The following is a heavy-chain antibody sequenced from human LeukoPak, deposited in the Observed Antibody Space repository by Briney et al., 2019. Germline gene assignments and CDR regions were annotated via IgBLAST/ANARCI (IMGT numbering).Heavy chain of an antibody. CDR2: INPNSGGT. J-gene: IGHJ3*02. Sequence: ASVKVSCKASGYTFTGYYMHWVRQAPGQGLEWMGRINPNSGGTNYAQKFQGRVTMTRDTSISTAYMELSRLRSDDTAVYYCARDLTEMATRHDAFDIWGQGTMVTVSS. CDR3: ARDLTEMATRHDAFDI. D-gene: IGHD5-24*01. V-gene: IGHV1-2*06. CDR1: GYTFTGYY.